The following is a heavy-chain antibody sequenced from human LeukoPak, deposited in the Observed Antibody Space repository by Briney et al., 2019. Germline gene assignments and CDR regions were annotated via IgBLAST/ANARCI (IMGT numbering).Heavy chain of an antibody. Sequence: SETLSLTCTVSGGSISSSSYYWGWIRQPPGKGLEWIGSIYYSGSTYYNPSLKSRVTISVDTSKNQFSLKLSSVTAADTAVYYCAITYCDFWSGYFGAFDIWGQGTMVTVSS. J-gene: IGHJ3*02. CDR2: IYYSGST. CDR3: AITYCDFWSGYFGAFDI. D-gene: IGHD3-3*01. CDR1: GGSISSSSYY. V-gene: IGHV4-39*01.